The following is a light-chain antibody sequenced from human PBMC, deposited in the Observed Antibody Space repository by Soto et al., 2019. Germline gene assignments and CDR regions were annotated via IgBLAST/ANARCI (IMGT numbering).Light chain of an antibody. J-gene: IGKJ1*01. CDR1: QSISSW. Sequence: DIQMTKSASTLSASVGDRVTITCRASQSISSWLAWYQQKPGKAPKLLIYDASSLESGVPSRFSGSGSGTEFTLTISSLQPDDFATYYCQQYNSYSATFGQGTKV. CDR3: QQYNSYSAT. CDR2: DAS. V-gene: IGKV1-5*01.